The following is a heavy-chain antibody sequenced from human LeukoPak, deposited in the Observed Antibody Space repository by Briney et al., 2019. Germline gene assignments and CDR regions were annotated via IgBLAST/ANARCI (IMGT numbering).Heavy chain of an antibody. CDR1: VFSISDHY. V-gene: IGHV3-72*01. D-gene: IGHD4-17*01. CDR3: TRVRHGDYFDY. J-gene: IGHJ4*02. CDR2: VRNKPNGYTT. Sequence: GGSLRLSCAASVFSISDHYMDWVRQAPGKGLEWVGRVRNKPNGYTTDYGTSVKGRFTISRDDSKNSLYLQMNSLTSEDTAVYYCTRVRHGDYFDYWGQGTLVSVSS.